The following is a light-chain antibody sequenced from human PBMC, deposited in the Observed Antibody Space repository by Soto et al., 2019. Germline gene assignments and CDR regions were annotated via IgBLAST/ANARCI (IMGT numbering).Light chain of an antibody. CDR2: SNN. Sequence: QSVLTQPPSASGTPGQRVTISCSGSSSNIGSNYVYWYQQLPGTAPKPLIYSNNQRPSGVPDRFSGSKSGTSASLAISGLRSEDEADDYCAACEDGLSGYVVFGGGTKVTVL. CDR3: AACEDGLSGYVV. V-gene: IGLV1-47*02. CDR1: SSNIGSNY. J-gene: IGLJ2*01.